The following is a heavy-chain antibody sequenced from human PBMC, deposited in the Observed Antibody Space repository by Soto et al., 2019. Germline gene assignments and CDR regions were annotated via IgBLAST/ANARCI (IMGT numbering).Heavy chain of an antibody. CDR1: GFTFSSYG. D-gene: IGHD6-19*01. CDR2: ISYDGSNK. Sequence: GGSLRLSCAASGFTFSSYGMHWVRQAPGKGLEWVAVISYDGSNKYYADSVKGRFTISRDNSKNTLYLQMNSLRAEDTAVYYCAKDPRSGWLKGLFDYWGQGTLVTAPQ. J-gene: IGHJ4*02. CDR3: AKDPRSGWLKGLFDY. V-gene: IGHV3-30*18.